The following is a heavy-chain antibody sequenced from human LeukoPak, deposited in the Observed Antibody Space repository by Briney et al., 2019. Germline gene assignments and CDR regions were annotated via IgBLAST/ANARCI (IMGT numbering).Heavy chain of an antibody. J-gene: IGHJ5*02. CDR1: GFTLSSYG. CDR2: LRYDGINK. D-gene: IGHD1-14*01. CDR3: AKSDGRYGFDP. V-gene: IGHV3-30*02. Sequence: GGSLRLSCAASGFTLSSYGIHWVRQAPGKGLEWVAFLRYDGINKYYADSVKGRFTISRDYSKNTLYLQMNSLRDEDTAVYYCAKSDGRYGFDPWGQGTLATVSS.